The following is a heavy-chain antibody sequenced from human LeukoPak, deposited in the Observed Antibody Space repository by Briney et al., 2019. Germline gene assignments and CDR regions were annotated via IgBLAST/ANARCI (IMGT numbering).Heavy chain of an antibody. CDR1: GFTFSNYA. J-gene: IGHJ3*02. D-gene: IGHD3-22*01. V-gene: IGHV3-23*01. CDR2: ISNSGGST. CDR3: AKQTDTTGSRGGAFDI. Sequence: GGSLRLSCAASGFTFSNYAMSWVRQAPGKGLEWVSTISNSGGSTYSADSMKGRFTISRDNSKNTLFLQMSGLGAEDTAVYYCAKQTDTTGSRGGAFDIWGQGTMVTVSS.